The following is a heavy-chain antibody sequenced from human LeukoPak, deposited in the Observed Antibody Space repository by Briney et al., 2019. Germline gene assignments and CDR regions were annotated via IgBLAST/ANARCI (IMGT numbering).Heavy chain of an antibody. CDR2: IKPDGTEK. J-gene: IGHJ5*02. V-gene: IGHV3-7*01. Sequence: QTGGSLRLSCAASGFTFSNYWMSWVRQAPGKGLEWVAHIKPDGTEKNYVDSVKGRFTLFRDAAQNSVYLQMNSLRVEDTAVYYCARDSAIGGPWGQGTPVTVSS. D-gene: IGHD6-19*01. CDR1: GFTFSNYW. CDR3: ARDSAIGGP.